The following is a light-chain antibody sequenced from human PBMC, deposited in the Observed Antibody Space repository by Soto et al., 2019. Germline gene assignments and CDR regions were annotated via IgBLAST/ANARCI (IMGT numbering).Light chain of an antibody. J-gene: IGLJ1*01. Sequence: QSALTQPPSASGSPGQSVTISCTGTSSDVGGYNYVSWYQQHPGKAPKLIIYEVNKRPSGVPDRFSGSKSGNTASLTVSGLQADDEADYYCSSYAGSNNYVFGTGTKLTVL. CDR1: SSDVGGYNY. V-gene: IGLV2-8*01. CDR2: EVN. CDR3: SSYAGSNNYV.